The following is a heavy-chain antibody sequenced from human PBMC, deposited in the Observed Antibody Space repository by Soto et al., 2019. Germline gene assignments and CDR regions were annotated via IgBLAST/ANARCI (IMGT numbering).Heavy chain of an antibody. J-gene: IGHJ4*02. CDR2: IYYSGST. V-gene: IGHV4-31*01. D-gene: IGHD4-17*01. Sequence: PSETLSLTCTVSGGSISSGGYYWSWIRQHPGKGLEWIGYIYYSGSTYYNPSLKSPVTISVDTSKNQFSLKLSSVTAADTAVYYCARAHYGDYDYYFDYWGQGTLVTVSS. CDR3: ARAHYGDYDYYFDY. CDR1: GGSISSGGYY.